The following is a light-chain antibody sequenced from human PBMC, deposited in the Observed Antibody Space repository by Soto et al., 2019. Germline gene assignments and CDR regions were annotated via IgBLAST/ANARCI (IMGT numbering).Light chain of an antibody. CDR3: QQYGSSSYT. CDR2: GTS. V-gene: IGKV3-20*01. Sequence: ETVLTQSPGTLSLSPGERATLSCRASQSVSSSFLAWYQQKPGQAPRLLIYGTSSRATGIPDRFSGSGSGTDFTLTISRLEPEDFAVYYWQQYGSSSYTFGQGTKLEIK. J-gene: IGKJ2*01. CDR1: QSVSSSF.